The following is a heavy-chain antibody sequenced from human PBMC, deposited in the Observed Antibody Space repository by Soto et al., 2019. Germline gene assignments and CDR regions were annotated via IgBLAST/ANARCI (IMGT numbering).Heavy chain of an antibody. CDR2: ISAYNGNT. Sequence: QVQLVQSGAEVKKPGASVKVSCKASGYTFTSYGISWVRQAPGQGLEWMGWISAYNGNTNYAQKLQGRVTMTTDTPTSTAYMELRSLRSDDTAVYYCARGEITFGGVIVNWYFDLWGRGTLVTVSS. V-gene: IGHV1-18*01. CDR3: ARGEITFGGVIVNWYFDL. CDR1: GYTFTSYG. J-gene: IGHJ2*01. D-gene: IGHD3-16*02.